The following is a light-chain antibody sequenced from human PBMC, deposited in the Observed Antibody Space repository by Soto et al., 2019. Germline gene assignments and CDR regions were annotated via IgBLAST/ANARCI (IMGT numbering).Light chain of an antibody. Sequence: QSALTQPASVSGSPGQSITISCTGTSSDVGGYTYVSWYQQHPGKAPKLIISEVSNRPSGVSHRFSGSKSGNTASLTISGIQAAYEADYYCSSYTSSSTLVCGGGTKLTVL. J-gene: IGLJ3*02. CDR3: SSYTSSSTLV. CDR1: SSDVGGYTY. V-gene: IGLV2-14*01. CDR2: EVS.